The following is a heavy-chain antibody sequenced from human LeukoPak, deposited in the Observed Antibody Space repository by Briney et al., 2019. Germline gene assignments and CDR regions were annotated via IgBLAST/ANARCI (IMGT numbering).Heavy chain of an antibody. Sequence: GGSLRLPCAASGFTFSDYYMSWIRQAPGKGLEWVSYISSSGSTIYYADSVKGRFTISRDNAKNSLYLQMNSLRAEDTAVYYCARDSSPYYDTRQLFDYWGQGTLVTVSS. J-gene: IGHJ4*02. CDR2: ISSSGSTI. CDR3: ARDSSPYYDTRQLFDY. CDR1: GFTFSDYY. V-gene: IGHV3-11*01. D-gene: IGHD3-22*01.